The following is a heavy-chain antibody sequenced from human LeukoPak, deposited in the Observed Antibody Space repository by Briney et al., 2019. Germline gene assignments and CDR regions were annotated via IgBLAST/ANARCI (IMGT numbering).Heavy chain of an antibody. CDR2: INPNSGGT. V-gene: IGHV1-2*02. CDR3: ARGGYSSGWYVRGPVDY. CDR1: GYTFTDYY. D-gene: IGHD6-19*01. J-gene: IGHJ4*02. Sequence: GASVKVSCKASGYTFTDYYMYWVRQAPGQGLECMGWINPNSGGTNYAQKLQGRVTMTTDTSTSTAYMELRSLRSDDTAVYYCARGGYSSGWYVRGPVDYWGQGTLVTVSS.